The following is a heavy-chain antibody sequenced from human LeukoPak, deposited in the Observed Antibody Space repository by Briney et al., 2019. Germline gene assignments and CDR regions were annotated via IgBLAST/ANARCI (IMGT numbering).Heavy chain of an antibody. V-gene: IGHV3-7*01. D-gene: IGHD2-2*01. CDR2: IKYDGSEM. CDR1: GFTFRIYW. J-gene: IGHJ4*02. Sequence: GGSLRLSCAGSGFTFRIYWMTWVRQAPGKGLEWVANIKYDGSEMYYVDSVKGRFTISRDNAMNSLYLQMNDLRAEDTAVYYCARTRGLDYWGQGTLVTVSS. CDR3: ARTRGLDY.